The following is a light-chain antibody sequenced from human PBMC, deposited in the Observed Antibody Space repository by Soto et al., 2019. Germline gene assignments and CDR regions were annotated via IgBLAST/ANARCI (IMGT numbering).Light chain of an antibody. Sequence: ALTQPASVSGSPGQSITISCTGTSSDVGAYEYVSWYQQHPGKAPKLLIYDVSNRPSGVSTRFSGSKSGNTASLTISGLQAEDEGDYYCTSYTTRRLYVFGSGTKVTVL. V-gene: IGLV2-14*03. CDR3: TSYTTRRLYV. CDR2: DVS. CDR1: SSDVGAYEY. J-gene: IGLJ1*01.